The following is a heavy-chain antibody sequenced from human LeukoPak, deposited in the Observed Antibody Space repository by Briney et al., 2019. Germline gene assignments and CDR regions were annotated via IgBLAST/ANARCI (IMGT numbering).Heavy chain of an antibody. Sequence: GGSLRLSCAASGFTVSSNYMSWVRQAPGKGLEWVSVIYSGGSTYYADSVKGRFTISRDNSKNTLYLQMSSLRAEDTAVYYCARDRIYCSGGSCPSGYFDYWGQGTLVTVSS. CDR1: GFTVSSNY. D-gene: IGHD2-15*01. V-gene: IGHV3-53*01. J-gene: IGHJ4*02. CDR2: IYSGGST. CDR3: ARDRIYCSGGSCPSGYFDY.